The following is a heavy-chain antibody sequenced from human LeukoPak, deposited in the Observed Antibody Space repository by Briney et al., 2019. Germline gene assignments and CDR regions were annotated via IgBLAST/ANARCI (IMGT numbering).Heavy chain of an antibody. CDR1: GYTFTGYY. CDR3: ARVRRGTIFGVVSLDY. V-gene: IGHV1-2*02. J-gene: IGHJ4*02. CDR2: INPNSGGT. Sequence: VASVKVPCKASGYTFTGYYMHWVRQAPGQGLEWMGWINPNSGGTNYAQKFQGRVTMTRDTSISTAYMELSRLRSDDTAVYYCARVRRGTIFGVVSLDYWGQGTLVTVSS. D-gene: IGHD3-3*01.